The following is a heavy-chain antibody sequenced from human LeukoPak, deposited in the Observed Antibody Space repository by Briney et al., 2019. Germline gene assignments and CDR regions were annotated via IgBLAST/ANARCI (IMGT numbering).Heavy chain of an antibody. J-gene: IGHJ4*02. V-gene: IGHV3-21*01. CDR2: ISSSSSYI. CDR1: GFTFSSYG. D-gene: IGHD2-2*01. Sequence: PGGSLRLSXAASGFTFSSYGVHWVRQAPGKGLEWVSSISSSSSYIYYADSVKGRFTISRDNAKNSLYLQVNSLRAEDTAVYYCARGDRDLYCSSTSCYPVLGGQGTLVTVSS. CDR3: ARGDRDLYCSSTSCYPVL.